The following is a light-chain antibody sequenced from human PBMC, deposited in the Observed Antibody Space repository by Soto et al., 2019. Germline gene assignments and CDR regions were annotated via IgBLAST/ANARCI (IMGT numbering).Light chain of an antibody. CDR1: ENINTY. CDR3: QHRYNWPLT. Sequence: IVLTQSPATLSVSPGKTATLSCRASENINTYLAWYQQKPGQAPKLLIYDASNRATGIPARFSASGSGTDFTLSISSLEPEDFAVYYCQHRYNWPLTFGGGTKLEIK. CDR2: DAS. V-gene: IGKV3-11*01. J-gene: IGKJ4*01.